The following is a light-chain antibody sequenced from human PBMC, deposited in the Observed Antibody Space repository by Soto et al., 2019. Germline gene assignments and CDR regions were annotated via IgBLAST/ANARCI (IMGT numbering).Light chain of an antibody. CDR1: QSVSSSY. Sequence: EIVLTQSPGTLSLSPGERATLSCKASQSVSSSYLAWYRQKPGQAPRLLIHGASSRATGIPDRFSGNGSGTDFTLTISRLEPEDFAVYYCQQYGSSPSITFGQGTRLDIK. CDR3: QQYGSSPSIT. V-gene: IGKV3-20*01. CDR2: GAS. J-gene: IGKJ5*01.